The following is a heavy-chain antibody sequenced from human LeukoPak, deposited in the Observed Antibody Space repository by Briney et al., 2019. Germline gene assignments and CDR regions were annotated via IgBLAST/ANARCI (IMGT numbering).Heavy chain of an antibody. V-gene: IGHV4-61*02. CDR3: ARLVGSSWYHEVLRGRDY. J-gene: IGHJ4*02. CDR1: GGSISSGSYY. Sequence: SQTLSLTCTVSGGSISSGSYYWSWIRQPAGKGLEWIGRIYTSGSTNYNPSLKSRVTISLDTSKNQFSLKLSSVNAADTAVYYCARLVGSSWYHEVLRGRDYWGQGTLVSVSS. CDR2: IYTSGST. D-gene: IGHD6-13*01.